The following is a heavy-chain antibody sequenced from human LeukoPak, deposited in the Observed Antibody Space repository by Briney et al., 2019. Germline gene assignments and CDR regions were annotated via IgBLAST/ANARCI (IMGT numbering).Heavy chain of an antibody. CDR1: GFTFRTYN. Sequence: GGSLRLSCAASGFTFRTYNMNWVRQAPGKGLEWVSYISSGGITIHYADSVKGRFTISRDNAKNPLYLQMNSLRDEDTAVYYCARTSKYYYDSSGYYSFDYWGQGTLVTVSS. D-gene: IGHD3-22*01. V-gene: IGHV3-48*02. CDR2: ISSGGITI. CDR3: ARTSKYYYDSSGYYSFDY. J-gene: IGHJ4*02.